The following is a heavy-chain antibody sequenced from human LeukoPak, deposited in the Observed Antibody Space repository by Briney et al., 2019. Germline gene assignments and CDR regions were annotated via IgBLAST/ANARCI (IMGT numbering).Heavy chain of an antibody. CDR2: INPNSGGT. CDR3: ASPPIYDSSGYYY. CDR1: GYTFTGYY. Sequence: ASVKVSCKGSGYTFTGYYMHWVRQAPGQGLEWMGWINPNSGGTNYAQKFQGRVTITADESTSTAYMELSSLRSEDTAVYYCASPPIYDSSGYYYWGQGTLVTVSS. V-gene: IGHV1-2*02. D-gene: IGHD3-22*01. J-gene: IGHJ4*02.